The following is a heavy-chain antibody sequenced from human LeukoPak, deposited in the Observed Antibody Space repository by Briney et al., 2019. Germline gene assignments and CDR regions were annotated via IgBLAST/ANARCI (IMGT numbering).Heavy chain of an antibody. D-gene: IGHD3-22*01. CDR1: GGSISSSSYY. CDR3: ASLNYYDSSGYYGAFDI. V-gene: IGHV4-39*07. CDR2: IYYSGST. Sequence: PSETLSLTCTVSGGSISSSSYYWGWIRQPPGKGLEWIGSIYYSGSTYYSPSLKSRVTISLDTSKNQFSLNLRSVTAAYTAVYYCASLNYYDSSGYYGAFDIWGQGTMVTVSS. J-gene: IGHJ3*02.